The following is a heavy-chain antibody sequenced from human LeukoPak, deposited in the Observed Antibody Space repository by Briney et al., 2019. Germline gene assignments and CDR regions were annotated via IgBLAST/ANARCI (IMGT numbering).Heavy chain of an antibody. CDR2: INPNSGGT. CDR3: ARAHYSYGPYYYYYMDV. Sequence: ASVKVSCKASGYTFTGYYMHWVRQAPGQGLEWMGWINPNSGGTNYAQKFQGRVTMTRDTSISTAYMELSRLRSDDTAVYYCARAHYSYGPYYYYYMDVWGKGTTVTVSS. V-gene: IGHV1-2*02. CDR1: GYTFTGYY. D-gene: IGHD5-18*01. J-gene: IGHJ6*03.